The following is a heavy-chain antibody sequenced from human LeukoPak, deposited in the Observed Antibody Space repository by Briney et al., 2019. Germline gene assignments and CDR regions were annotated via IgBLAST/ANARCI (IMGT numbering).Heavy chain of an antibody. V-gene: IGHV1-8*01. Sequence: ASVKVSCKASGYTLTSYDIHWVRQATGQGLEWMGWMNPNSGNTGYAQKFQGRVTMTRNSSITTAYMELSSLRSEDTAVYYCARRHGRCSDGSCYYPDYWGQGTLVTVSS. CDR2: MNPNSGNT. CDR3: ARRHGRCSDGSCYYPDY. J-gene: IGHJ4*02. CDR1: GYTLTSYD. D-gene: IGHD2-15*01.